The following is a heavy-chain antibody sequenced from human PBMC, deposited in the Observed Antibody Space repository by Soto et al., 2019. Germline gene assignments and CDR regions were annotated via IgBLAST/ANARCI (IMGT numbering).Heavy chain of an antibody. CDR1: GYSFTSYW. D-gene: IGHD3-10*01. CDR2: IDPSDSYT. J-gene: IGHJ6*02. V-gene: IGHV5-10-1*01. CDR3: ARRSGKTDYYYGMDV. Sequence: GESLKISCKGSGYSFTSYWISWVRQMPGKGLEWMGRIDPSDSYTNYSPSFQGHVTISADKSISTAYLQWSSLKASDTAMYYCARRSGKTDYYYGMDVWGQGSTVTVS.